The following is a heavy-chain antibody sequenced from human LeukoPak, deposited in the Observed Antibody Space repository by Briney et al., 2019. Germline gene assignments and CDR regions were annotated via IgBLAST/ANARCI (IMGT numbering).Heavy chain of an antibody. Sequence: SETLSLTCTASGVSISSYYWSWIRQPPGKGLEWIGYIYYSGSTNYNPSLKSRVTISVDTSKNQFSLKLSSVTAADTAVYYCARSPYDYVWGSYRSTFDYWGQGTLVTVSS. CDR3: ARSPYDYVWGSYRSTFDY. CDR1: GVSISSYY. CDR2: IYYSGST. V-gene: IGHV4-59*08. D-gene: IGHD3-16*02. J-gene: IGHJ4*02.